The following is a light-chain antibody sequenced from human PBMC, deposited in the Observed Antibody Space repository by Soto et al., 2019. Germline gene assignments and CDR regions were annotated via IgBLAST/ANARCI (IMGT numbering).Light chain of an antibody. CDR2: QAS. CDR3: QQYNSYPT. Sequence: DIQMTQSPSTLSASVGDRVTITCRASQSISTWLAWYQQKPGKAPKLLIYQASSLASGVPSRFSGSGSGTEFTLTISSLQPDDFATYYCQQYNSYPTFGQGTRLEIK. V-gene: IGKV1-5*03. J-gene: IGKJ5*01. CDR1: QSISTW.